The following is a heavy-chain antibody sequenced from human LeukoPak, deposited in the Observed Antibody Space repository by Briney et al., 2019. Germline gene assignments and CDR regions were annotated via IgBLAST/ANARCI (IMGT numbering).Heavy chain of an antibody. J-gene: IGHJ4*02. CDR2: ISGGGGNT. V-gene: IGHV3-23*01. Sequence: GGSLRLSCAASKFAFSSYAMSWVRQAPGKGLEWVSAISGGGGNTYYADSVKGRFTISRDNAKNSLYLQMNSLRAEDTAMYYCARGRYSGTTYYFDYWGQGTLVTVSS. CDR3: ARGRYSGTTYYFDY. D-gene: IGHD5-12*01. CDR1: KFAFSSYA.